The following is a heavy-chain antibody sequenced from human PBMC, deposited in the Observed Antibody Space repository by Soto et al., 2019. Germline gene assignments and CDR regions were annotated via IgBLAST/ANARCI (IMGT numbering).Heavy chain of an antibody. J-gene: IGHJ6*03. CDR1: GFTFSSYG. CDR2: ISSSSSYI. D-gene: IGHD1-7*01. V-gene: IGHV3-21*01. CDR3: AREGELSYYYYYYMDV. Sequence: GGSLRLSCAASGFTFSSYGMNWVRQAPGKGLEWVSSISSSSSYIYYADSVKGRFTISRDNAKNSLYLRMNSLRAEDTAVYYCAREGELSYYYYYYMDVWGKGTTVTVSS.